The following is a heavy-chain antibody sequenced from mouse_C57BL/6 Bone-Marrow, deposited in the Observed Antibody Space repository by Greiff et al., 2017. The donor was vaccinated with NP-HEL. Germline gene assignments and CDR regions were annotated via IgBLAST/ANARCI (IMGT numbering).Heavy chain of an antibody. CDR3: ARHGATVVNWYFDV. Sequence: EVKLMESGGDLVKPGGSLKLSCAASGFTFSSYGMSWVRQTPDKRLEWVATISSGGSYTYYPDSVKGRFTISRDNAKNTLYLQMSSMKSEDTAMYYCARHGATVVNWYFDVWGTGTTVTVSS. V-gene: IGHV5-6*01. CDR2: ISSGGSYT. CDR1: GFTFSSYG. D-gene: IGHD1-1*01. J-gene: IGHJ1*03.